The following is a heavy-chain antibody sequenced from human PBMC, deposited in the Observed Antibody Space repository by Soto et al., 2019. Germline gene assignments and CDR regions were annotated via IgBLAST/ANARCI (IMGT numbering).Heavy chain of an antibody. V-gene: IGHV4-59*01. Sequence: SETLSLTCTVSGGSISSYYWSWIRQPPGKGLEWIGYIYYSGSTNYNPSLKSRVTISVDTSKNQFSLKLSSVTAADTAVYYCASLGARFLEWLWFDPWGQGTLVTVSS. CDR2: IYYSGST. D-gene: IGHD3-3*01. J-gene: IGHJ5*02. CDR1: GGSISSYY. CDR3: ASLGARFLEWLWFDP.